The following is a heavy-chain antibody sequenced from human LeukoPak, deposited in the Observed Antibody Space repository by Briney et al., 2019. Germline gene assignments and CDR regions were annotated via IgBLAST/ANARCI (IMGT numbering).Heavy chain of an antibody. CDR3: ARTRGVGATTVRYFDY. V-gene: IGHV4-39*07. CDR2: IYYSGDT. Sequence: SETLSLTCSVSGGSISSSSNYWGWIRQPPGKGLEWIGSIYYSGDTYYNPSLKSRVTISVDTSKNQFSLKLSSVTAADTAVYYCARTRGVGATTVRYFDYWGQGTLVTVSS. D-gene: IGHD1-26*01. CDR1: GGSISSSSNY. J-gene: IGHJ4*02.